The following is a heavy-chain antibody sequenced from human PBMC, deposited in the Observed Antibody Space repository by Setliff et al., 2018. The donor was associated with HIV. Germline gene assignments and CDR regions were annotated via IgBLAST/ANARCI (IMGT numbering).Heavy chain of an antibody. CDR1: GFAFNTYD. D-gene: IGHD3-9*01. CDR3: AKPINGLYPRAFDI. V-gene: IGHV3-23*01. J-gene: IGHJ3*02. Sequence: GESLKISCAASGFAFNTYDMNWVRQAPGQGPEWVSVVHVGGARTDYADSVRGRFVISRDDSRNMLYLQMSGLRGDDTAMYYCAKPINGLYPRAFDIWGPGTMVTVSS. CDR2: VHVGGART.